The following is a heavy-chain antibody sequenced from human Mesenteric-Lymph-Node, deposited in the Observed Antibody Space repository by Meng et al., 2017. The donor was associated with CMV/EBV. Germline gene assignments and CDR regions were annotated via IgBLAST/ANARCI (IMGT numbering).Heavy chain of an antibody. CDR3: ARDERHSSSFYYWFDP. J-gene: IGHJ5*02. Sequence: GGSLRLSCAASGFTFSNYYMTWARQVPGKGLEWVANIKEDGSEMRYVDSVKGRFTISRDNAQNSLYLHMNSLRVEDTAVYYCARDERHSSSFYYWFDPWGQGTLVTVSS. D-gene: IGHD6-13*01. CDR2: IKEDGSEM. V-gene: IGHV3-7*01. CDR1: GFTFSNYY.